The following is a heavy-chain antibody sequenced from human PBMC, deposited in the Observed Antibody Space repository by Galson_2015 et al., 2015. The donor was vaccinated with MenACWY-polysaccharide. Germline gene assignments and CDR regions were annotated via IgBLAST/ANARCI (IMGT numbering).Heavy chain of an antibody. Sequence: SLRLSCAASGFTFSSYWMTWVRQAPGKGLEWAANIKKDGSEKHYVDSVKGRFTISRDNALYLQMNSLRAEDTAVYFCARGHYGMDVWGQGTTVTVSS. CDR3: ARGHYGMDV. V-gene: IGHV3-7*01. CDR2: IKKDGSEK. J-gene: IGHJ6*02. CDR1: GFTFSSYW.